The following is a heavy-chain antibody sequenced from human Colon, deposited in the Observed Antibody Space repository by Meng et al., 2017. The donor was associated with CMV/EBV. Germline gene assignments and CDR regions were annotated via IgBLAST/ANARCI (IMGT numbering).Heavy chain of an antibody. J-gene: IGHJ4*01. CDR1: ECTFSSDD. CDR3: AKRLGRSSLTFDY. Sequence: AYECTFSSDDVAGVGQAPGKGRVWVSIISTSGDTTLYTGSVKGRFAIARDNSENTLYLQMNRLGVEGTAIYFCAKRLGRSSLTFDYWGHGTLVTVSS. D-gene: IGHD2-15*01. CDR2: ISTSGDTT. V-gene: IGHV3-23*01.